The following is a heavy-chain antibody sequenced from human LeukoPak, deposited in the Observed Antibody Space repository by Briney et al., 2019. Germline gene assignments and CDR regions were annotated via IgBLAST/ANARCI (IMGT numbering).Heavy chain of an antibody. V-gene: IGHV3-13*01. D-gene: IGHD4-17*01. J-gene: IGHJ6*02. CDR3: ARGPATVTASYYYYGMDV. CDR1: EFTFSNYD. CDR2: IGTAGDT. Sequence: GSLRLSCAASEFTFSNYDMHWVRQATGKGLEWVSAIGTAGDTYYPGSVKGRFTISRENAKNSLYLQMNSLRAGDTAVYYCARGPATVTASYYYYGMDVWGQGTTVTVSS.